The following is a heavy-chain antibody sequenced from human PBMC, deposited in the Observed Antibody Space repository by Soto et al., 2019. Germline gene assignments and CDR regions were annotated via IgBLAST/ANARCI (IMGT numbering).Heavy chain of an antibody. D-gene: IGHD1-1*01. V-gene: IGHV1-3*04. Sequence: SVEVSCKTSGYTFTYCARRWVRQAPGQGLEWMGWINTCNGKTKYSRNFQGRLTINRETSATTLCRELSSLSSEDTTVYNCVRFSGFPVWGQGTLVIVSS. CDR1: GYTFTYCA. J-gene: IGHJ4*02. CDR3: VRFSGFPV. CDR2: INTCNGKT.